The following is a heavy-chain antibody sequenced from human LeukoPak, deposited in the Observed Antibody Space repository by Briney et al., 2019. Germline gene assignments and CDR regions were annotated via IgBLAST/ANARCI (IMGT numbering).Heavy chain of an antibody. CDR3: ARDRWVGGYDYFDY. CDR1: GFTVSSNY. J-gene: IGHJ4*02. Sequence: GGSLRLSCAASGFTVSSNYMSWVRQAPGKGLEWVSVIYSGGSTYYADSVKGRFTISRDNSKHTLYLQMNSLRAEDTAVYYCARDRWVGGYDYFDYWGQGTLVTVSS. D-gene: IGHD5-12*01. CDR2: IYSGGST. V-gene: IGHV3-66*02.